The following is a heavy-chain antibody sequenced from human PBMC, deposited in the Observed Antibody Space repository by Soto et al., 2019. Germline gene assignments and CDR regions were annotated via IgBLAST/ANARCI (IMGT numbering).Heavy chain of an antibody. Sequence: QVQLQESGPGLVNPSGTLSLTCVISGASISTSNWWSWVRQSPGKVLEWIGEIYHTGSTSYSPSLKSRVSMSIDKSKNQFSLRLTAVTAADTAIYYCARGPRSGSYSVDGFDVWGQGTMVTVSS. D-gene: IGHD1-26*01. CDR2: IYHTGST. J-gene: IGHJ3*01. CDR3: ARGPRSGSYSVDGFDV. CDR1: GASISTSNW. V-gene: IGHV4-4*02.